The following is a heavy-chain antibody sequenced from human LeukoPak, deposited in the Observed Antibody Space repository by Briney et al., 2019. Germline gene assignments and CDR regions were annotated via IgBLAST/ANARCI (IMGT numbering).Heavy chain of an antibody. Sequence: GGSLRLSCAASGFTFSSYGIHWVRQAPGKGLEWVAVISYDGSNKYYADSVKGRFTISRDNSKSTLYLEMNSLRAEDTAVYYCAKGPPGELLRYFQYWGQGTLVTVS. D-gene: IGHD3-22*01. V-gene: IGHV3-30*18. J-gene: IGHJ1*01. CDR3: AKGPPGELLRYFQY. CDR1: GFTFSSYG. CDR2: ISYDGSNK.